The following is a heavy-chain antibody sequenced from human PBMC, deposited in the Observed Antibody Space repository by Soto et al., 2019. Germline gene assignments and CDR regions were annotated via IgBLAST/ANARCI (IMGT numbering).Heavy chain of an antibody. V-gene: IGHV3-74*01. D-gene: IGHD6-19*01. Sequence: GGSPRLSCAASGFTFRSYWMHWVRQAPGKGLVWVSLINGDGSSTNYADSVKGRFTISRDNSRNTLYLQMNSLRAEDTAVYYCARGPQLLFSSGWYLDSWGQGTLVTVSS. CDR1: GFTFRSYW. CDR3: ARGPQLLFSSGWYLDS. CDR2: INGDGSST. J-gene: IGHJ4*02.